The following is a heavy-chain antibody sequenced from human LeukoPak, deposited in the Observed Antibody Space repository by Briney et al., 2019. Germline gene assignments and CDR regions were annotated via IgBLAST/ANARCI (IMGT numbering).Heavy chain of an antibody. CDR1: GGTFSSYA. D-gene: IGHD6-6*01. CDR2: IIPIFGTA. CDR3: ASRSSSSASYYYYMDV. J-gene: IGHJ6*03. Sequence: ASVTVSCKASGGTFSSYAISWVRQAPGQGLEWMGGIIPIFGTANYAQKFQGRVTITTDESTSTAYMELSSLRSEDTAVYYCASRSSSSASYYYYMDVWGKGTTVTVSS. V-gene: IGHV1-69*05.